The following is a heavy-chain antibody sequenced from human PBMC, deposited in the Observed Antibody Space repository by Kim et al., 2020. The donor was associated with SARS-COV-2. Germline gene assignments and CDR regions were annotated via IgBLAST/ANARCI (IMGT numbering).Heavy chain of an antibody. D-gene: IGHD3-3*01. V-gene: IGHV4-34*01. CDR3: ARVYDFWSGYFDY. J-gene: IGHJ4*02. Sequence: KPPRKSRGTISVDTSKNQFSLKLGSVTAADTAVYYCARVYDFWSGYFDYWGQGTLVTVSS.